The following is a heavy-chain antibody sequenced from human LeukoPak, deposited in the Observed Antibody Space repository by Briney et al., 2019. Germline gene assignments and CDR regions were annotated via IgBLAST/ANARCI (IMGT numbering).Heavy chain of an antibody. CDR3: AKDRGSTVTIWFDS. V-gene: IGHV3-23*01. CDR2: ISGSGSST. Sequence: GGSLRLSCAASAFTFSSCAMHWVRQAPGKGLEWVSSISGSGSSTYYADSVKGRFTISRDNSKNTLYLQMNSLRAEDTAVYHCAKDRGSTVTIWFDSWGQGTQVTVSS. CDR1: AFTFSSCA. J-gene: IGHJ5*01. D-gene: IGHD4-17*01.